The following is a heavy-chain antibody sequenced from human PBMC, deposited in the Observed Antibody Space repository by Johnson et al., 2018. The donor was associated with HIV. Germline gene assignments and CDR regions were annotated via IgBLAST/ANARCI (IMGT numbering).Heavy chain of an antibody. J-gene: IGHJ3*02. V-gene: IGHV3-66*01. Sequence: VQLVESGGGLVQPGRSLRLSCAASGFTVSSNYMSWVRQAPGKGLEWVSVIYSGGSTYYADSVKGRFTISRDNSKNTLYLQMNSLKTEDTAVYYCTTGHYYDSSGDAFDIWGQGTMVTVSS. CDR1: GFTVSSNY. CDR3: TTGHYYDSSGDAFDI. D-gene: IGHD3-22*01. CDR2: IYSGGST.